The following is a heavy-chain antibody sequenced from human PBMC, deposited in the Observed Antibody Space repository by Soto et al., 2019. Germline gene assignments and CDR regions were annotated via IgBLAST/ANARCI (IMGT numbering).Heavy chain of an antibody. CDR1: GVVFSDYG. Sequence: QAGGSGRLSCSASGVVFSDYGMRWVRQAPGKGLEWVALITNDGNNEFYRESVKGRFSISRGRSTNTVDLLMNSLRPEDTGVYYCAKEGPGGGRHFYYGMDVWGQGTTVTVSS. V-gene: IGHV3-30*02. CDR3: AKEGPGGGRHFYYGMDV. J-gene: IGHJ6*02. CDR2: ITNDGNNE. D-gene: IGHD1-26*01.